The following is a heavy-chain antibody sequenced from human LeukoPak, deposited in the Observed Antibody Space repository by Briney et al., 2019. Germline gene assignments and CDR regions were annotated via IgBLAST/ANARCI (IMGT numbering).Heavy chain of an antibody. CDR1: GYSFTSYW. V-gene: IGHV5-51*01. D-gene: IGHD4-17*01. CDR3: ARLLCGDAACSYWYFDL. CDR2: IYPGDSDT. J-gene: IGHJ2*01. Sequence: GESLKISCKGSGYSFTSYWIGWVRPMPGKGLEWMGSIYPGDSDTRYSPSFQGQVTISADKSISTAYLQWSSLKASDTAMYYCARLLCGDAACSYWYFDLWGRGTLVTVSS.